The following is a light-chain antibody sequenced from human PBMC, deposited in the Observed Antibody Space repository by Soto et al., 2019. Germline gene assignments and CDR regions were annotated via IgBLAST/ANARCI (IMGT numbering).Light chain of an antibody. Sequence: AIQMTQSPSSLSAAVGDRVSITCRASQDISDDVGWYQQTPVKAPKLLISGASRLQSGVPSRFSGSGSGAAFTLTITSLRPEDSATYYCLQNHNYPRAFGQGTKVDIK. J-gene: IGKJ1*01. CDR1: QDISDD. CDR2: GAS. V-gene: IGKV1-6*02. CDR3: LQNHNYPRA.